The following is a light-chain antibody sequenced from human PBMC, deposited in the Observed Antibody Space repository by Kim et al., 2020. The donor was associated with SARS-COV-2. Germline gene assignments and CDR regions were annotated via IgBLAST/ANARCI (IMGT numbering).Light chain of an antibody. CDR1: QGINNF. J-gene: IGKJ4*01. V-gene: IGKV1-27*01. CDR3: HNYNSVPLT. CDR2: GAS. Sequence: ASIGDRVTITCRASQGINNFVAWYQQKPGKAPKLLIYGASTLQSGVPSRFSGSGSGTDFTLTVSSLQPEDVATYYCHNYNSVPLTFGGGTKVDIK.